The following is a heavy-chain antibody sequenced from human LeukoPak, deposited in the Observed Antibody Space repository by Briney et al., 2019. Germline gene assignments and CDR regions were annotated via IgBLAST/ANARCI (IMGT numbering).Heavy chain of an antibody. V-gene: IGHV3-30*02. J-gene: IGHJ4*02. CDR1: GFTFSSYG. D-gene: IGHD3-9*01. CDR3: AKDLSTGYYLAY. Sequence: GGSLRLSCAASGFTFSSYGMHCVRQAPGKGLEWVAFIRYDGSNKYYADSVKGRFTISRDNSKNTVYLQMNSLKGEDTAVYYWAKDLSTGYYLAYWGEGTLVTVSS. CDR2: IRYDGSNK.